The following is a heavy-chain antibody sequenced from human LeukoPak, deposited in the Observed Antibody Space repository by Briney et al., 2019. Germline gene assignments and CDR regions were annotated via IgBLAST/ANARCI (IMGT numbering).Heavy chain of an antibody. CDR1: GFTFSDYY. CDR3: ARDDNPLWFDP. CDR2: ISSSGSTI. Sequence: NTGGSLRLSCAASGFTFSDYYMSWIRQAPGKGLEWVSYISSSGSTIYYADSVKGRFTISRDNAKNSLYLQMNSLRAEDTAVYYCARDDNPLWFDPWGQGTLVTVSS. J-gene: IGHJ5*02. D-gene: IGHD1-1*01. V-gene: IGHV3-11*01.